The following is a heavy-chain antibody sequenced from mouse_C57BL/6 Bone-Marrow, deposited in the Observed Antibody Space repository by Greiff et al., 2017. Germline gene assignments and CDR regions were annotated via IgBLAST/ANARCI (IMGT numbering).Heavy chain of an antibody. Sequence: VQLKESGPELVKPGASVKISCKASGYSFTGYYMNWVKQSPEKSLEWIGEINPSTGGTTYNQKFKAKATLTVDKSSSTAYMQLKSLTSEDSAVYYCARSGLLWFAYWGQGTLVTVSA. D-gene: IGHD2-13*01. J-gene: IGHJ3*01. V-gene: IGHV1-42*01. CDR2: INPSTGGT. CDR1: GYSFTGYY. CDR3: ARSGLLWFAY.